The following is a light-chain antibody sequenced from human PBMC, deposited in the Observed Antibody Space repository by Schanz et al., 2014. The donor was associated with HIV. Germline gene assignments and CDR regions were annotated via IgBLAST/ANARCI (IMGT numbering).Light chain of an antibody. V-gene: IGLV2-18*02. CDR2: EVK. J-gene: IGLJ2*01. CDR1: SSDVGAYDR. CDR3: SSSTSSGTVV. Sequence: QSALTQPPSVSGSPGQSVTISCTGTSSDVGAYDRVSWYQQPPGTAPKLIVYEVKNRPSGVPGRFSGSKSGNTASLTISGLQSEDEADYYCSSSTSSGTVVFGGGTKLTVL.